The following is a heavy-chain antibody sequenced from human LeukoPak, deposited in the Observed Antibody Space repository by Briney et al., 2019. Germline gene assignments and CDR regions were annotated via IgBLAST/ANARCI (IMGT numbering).Heavy chain of an antibody. V-gene: IGHV6-1*01. Sequence: SQTLSLTCAISGDSVSSNSAAWNWIRQSPSRGLEWLGRTYYRSKWYNDYAVSVKSRITTNPDTSRNQFSLQLNSVTPEDTAVYYCAREVTVTTIAPYYYYYMDVWGKGTTVTISS. CDR2: TYYRSKWYN. J-gene: IGHJ6*03. CDR1: GDSVSSNSAA. D-gene: IGHD4-17*01. CDR3: AREVTVTTIAPYYYYYMDV.